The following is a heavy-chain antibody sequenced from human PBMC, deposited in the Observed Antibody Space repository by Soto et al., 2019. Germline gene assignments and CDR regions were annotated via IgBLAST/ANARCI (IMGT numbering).Heavy chain of an antibody. V-gene: IGHV3-64*01. CDR2: ISSNGGST. D-gene: IGHD1-26*01. CDR1: GFTFSSYA. J-gene: IGHJ3*02. Sequence: HPGGSLRLSCAASGFTFSSYAMHWVRQAPGKGLEYVSAISSNGGSTYYANSVKGRFTISRDNSKNTLYLQMGSLRAEDMAVYYFARVKGSFTSIGAFDIWGQGTMVTVSS. CDR3: ARVKGSFTSIGAFDI.